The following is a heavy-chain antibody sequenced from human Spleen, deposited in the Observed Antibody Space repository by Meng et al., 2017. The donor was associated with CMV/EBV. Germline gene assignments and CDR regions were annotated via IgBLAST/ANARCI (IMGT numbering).Heavy chain of an antibody. D-gene: IGHD3-10*01. CDR2: ISGSGNSI. J-gene: IGHJ6*02. V-gene: IGHV3-48*03. CDR1: GFKFSNYE. Sequence: GESLKISCTASGFKFSNYEMNWVRQAPGKGLEWVSHISGSGNSIHYADSVRGRFTISRDNAKNSLDLQMYSLRVEDTAVYYCARDFYGHYYDSGSYIYYYYGMDVWGQGTTVTVSS. CDR3: ARDFYGHYYDSGSYIYYYYGMDV.